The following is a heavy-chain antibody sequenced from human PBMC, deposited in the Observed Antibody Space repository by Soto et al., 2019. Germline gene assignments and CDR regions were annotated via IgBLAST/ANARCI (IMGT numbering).Heavy chain of an antibody. V-gene: IGHV3-23*01. CDR2: ISVSDAFI. J-gene: IGHJ4*02. CDR1: GFNVGAFA. D-gene: IGHD1-20*01. CDR3: TRETVAGITGLDY. Sequence: EVQLLESGGDLVQPGGSLRLSCAGSGFNVGAFAVNWVRQAPGKGLEWVSGISVSDAFIYYADSVRGRFSISRDASENILYLQMNSLRVDDTALYYCTRETVAGITGLDYWGPGTLVTVSS.